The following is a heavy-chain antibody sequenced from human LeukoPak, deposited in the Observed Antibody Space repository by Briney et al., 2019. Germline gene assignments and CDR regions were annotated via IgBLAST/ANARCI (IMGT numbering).Heavy chain of an antibody. CDR2: ISGSGGST. D-gene: IGHD3-22*01. J-gene: IGHJ6*02. V-gene: IGHV3-23*01. CDR3: AKAGSVTMIVVVIPADV. CDR1: GFTFSSYG. Sequence: PGRSLRLSCAASGFTFSSYGMHWVRQAPGKGLEWVSAISGSGGSTYYADSVKGRFTISRDNSKNTLYLQMNSLRAEDTAVYYCAKAGSVTMIVVVIPADVWGQGTTVTVSS.